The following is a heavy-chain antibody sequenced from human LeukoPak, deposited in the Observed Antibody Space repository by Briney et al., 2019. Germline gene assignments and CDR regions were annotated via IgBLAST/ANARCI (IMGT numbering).Heavy chain of an antibody. CDR1: GGSFSGYY. V-gene: IGHV4-34*01. CDR3: ARGSRQLAQYGAYYFDY. D-gene: IGHD6-6*01. CDR2: VNHSGST. J-gene: IGHJ4*02. Sequence: SETLSLTCAAYGGSFSGYYWSWIRQPPGKGLEWIGEVNHSGSTNYNPSLKSRVTISVDTSKNQFSLKLSSVTAADTAVYYCARGSRQLAQYGAYYFDYWGQGTLVTVSS.